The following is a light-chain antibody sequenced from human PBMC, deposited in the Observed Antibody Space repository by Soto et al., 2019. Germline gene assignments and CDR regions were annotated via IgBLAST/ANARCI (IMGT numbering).Light chain of an antibody. CDR3: QQSYSPRST. J-gene: IGKJ3*01. CDR2: AAS. V-gene: IGKV1-39*01. CDR1: QSISSY. Sequence: DIQMTQSPSSLSASVGDRVTITCRASQSISSYLNWYQQKPGKAPKLLIYAASSLQSGVPSRFSGSGSGTDFTLTISSLQPEDFATYYCQQSYSPRSTFGPGTKVDIK.